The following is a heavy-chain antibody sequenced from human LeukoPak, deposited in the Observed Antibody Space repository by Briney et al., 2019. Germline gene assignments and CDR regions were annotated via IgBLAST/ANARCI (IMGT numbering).Heavy chain of an antibody. CDR2: ISSSSSYI. CDR1: GFTFSSYS. J-gene: IGHJ5*02. D-gene: IGHD3-3*01. CDR3: ARAGSGYRSWFDP. V-gene: IGHV3-21*01. Sequence: PGGSLRLSCAASGFTFSSYSMNWVRQAPGKGLEWVSSISSSSSYIYYADSVKGRFTISRDNAKNSLYLQMNSLRAEDTAVYYCARAGSGYRSWFDPWGQGTLVTVSS.